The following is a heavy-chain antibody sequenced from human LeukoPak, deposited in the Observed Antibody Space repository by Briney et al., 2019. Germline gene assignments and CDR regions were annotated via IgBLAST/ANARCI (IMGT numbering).Heavy chain of an antibody. CDR3: ARDRGLVRHTNWLDP. V-gene: IGHV1-18*01. J-gene: IGHJ5*02. CDR1: GYSFTHYG. Sequence: ASVTVSCKTLGYSFTHYGISWVRQAPGQGLEWLGRINTVNSNPEIEQKFQDRVTVTTDKSTATAYNDTAVYYCARDRGLVRHTNWLDPWGQGTLVTVS. CDR2: INTVNSNP. D-gene: IGHD3-10*01.